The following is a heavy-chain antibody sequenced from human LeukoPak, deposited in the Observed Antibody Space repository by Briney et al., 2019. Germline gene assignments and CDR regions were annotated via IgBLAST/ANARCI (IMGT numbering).Heavy chain of an antibody. D-gene: IGHD6-13*01. V-gene: IGHV3-7*03. CDR1: GFPFSTFW. Sequence: GGSLRLSCAVSGFPFSTFWMSWVRQAPGKGLEWVANINQDGSEKYYVDSVRGRFAISRDNSKNSLYLQMNSLRTEDTALYYCAKDGGSSWYGENWFDPWGQGTLVTVSS. J-gene: IGHJ5*02. CDR2: INQDGSEK. CDR3: AKDGGSSWYGENWFDP.